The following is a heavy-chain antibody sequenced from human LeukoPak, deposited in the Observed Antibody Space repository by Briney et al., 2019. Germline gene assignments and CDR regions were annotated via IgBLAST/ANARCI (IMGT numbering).Heavy chain of an antibody. V-gene: IGHV4-39*01. J-gene: IGHJ4*02. CDR3: AKSGGYGLIDY. D-gene: IGHD1-26*01. Sequence: SETLSLTCTVSGASISGSGYYWGWIRQPPGKGLEWIGSIYSSGSTYYNASLQSRVTISIDTSKNQIYLRLNSVTAADTAMYYCAKSGGYGLIDYWGQGTLVTVSS. CDR2: IYSSGST. CDR1: GASISGSGYY.